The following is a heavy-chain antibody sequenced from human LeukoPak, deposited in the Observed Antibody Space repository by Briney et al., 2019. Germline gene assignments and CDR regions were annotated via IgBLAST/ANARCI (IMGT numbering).Heavy chain of an antibody. V-gene: IGHV4-4*02. CDR1: GSSLSSAYW. D-gene: IGHD4-11*01. Sequence: PSETLSLTCAVSGSSLSSAYWWSWVRQSPGMGLEWIGQVSYSGTTKYTASLRSRLFIPVDRSKNQFSLEMNSMTAADTAVYFCAKETDYSHPNWFDPWGQGILVTVSS. J-gene: IGHJ5*02. CDR2: VSYSGTT. CDR3: AKETDYSHPNWFDP.